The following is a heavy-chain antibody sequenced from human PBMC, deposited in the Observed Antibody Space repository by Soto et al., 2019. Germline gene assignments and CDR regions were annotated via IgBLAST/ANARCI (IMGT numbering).Heavy chain of an antibody. CDR1: GFSINKYA. Sequence: EVQLEESGGGLVQPGGSLRISCAASGFSINKYAFNWVRQAPGKGLEWITYINPYFTIYYGDSAKGRFTFSRDNAKNSLYLQMHSLTDVDTAVYYCTGDSGVADAMDLWGQGTTVIVSS. J-gene: IGHJ6*02. D-gene: IGHD3-3*01. CDR3: TGDSGVADAMDL. CDR2: INPYFTI. V-gene: IGHV3-48*02.